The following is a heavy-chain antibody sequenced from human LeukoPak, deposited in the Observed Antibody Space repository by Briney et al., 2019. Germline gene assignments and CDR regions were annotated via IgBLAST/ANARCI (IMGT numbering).Heavy chain of an antibody. CDR1: GDSIKRSATY. CDR2: INYSGTN. D-gene: IGHD2-15*01. CDR3: VGPSGAYTGDVFYYYMAV. J-gene: IGHJ6*03. Sequence: PSETLSLTCSVSGDSIKRSATYWGWIRQSPGKGPEWVGSINYSGTNNYNPSLKNRVTVSADTSKNQFYLKLTSVTAADTAVYYCVGPSGAYTGDVFYYYMAVWGEGTTVVVAS. V-gene: IGHV4-39*01.